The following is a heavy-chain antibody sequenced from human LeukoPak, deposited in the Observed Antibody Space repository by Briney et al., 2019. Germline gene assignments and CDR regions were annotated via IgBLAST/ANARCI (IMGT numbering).Heavy chain of an antibody. V-gene: IGHV3-9*01. CDR1: GFTFDDYA. CDR2: ISWNSGSI. J-gene: IGHJ4*02. CDR3: AKGTRGSFIAFAFHY. Sequence: PGRSLRVSCAASGFTFDDYAMHWVRQAPGKGLEWVSGISWNSGSIGYADSVKGRFTISRDNAKNSLYLQMNSLRAEDTALYYCAKGTRGSFIAFAFHYWGQGTLVTVSS. D-gene: IGHD1-14*01.